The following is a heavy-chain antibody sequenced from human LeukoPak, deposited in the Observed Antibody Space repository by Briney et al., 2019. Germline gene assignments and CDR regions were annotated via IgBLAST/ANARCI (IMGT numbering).Heavy chain of an antibody. Sequence: PGGSLRLSCAASGFTFSSSAMSWVRQAPGKGLEWVAAISDTGRLSYCADSVKGRFTISRDNSKNTLYLQMNSLRAEDTAVYYCAKKDVDTAMVTAYWGQGTLVTVSS. CDR2: ISDTGRLS. D-gene: IGHD5-18*01. CDR1: GFTFSSSA. CDR3: AKKDVDTAMVTAY. V-gene: IGHV3-23*01. J-gene: IGHJ4*02.